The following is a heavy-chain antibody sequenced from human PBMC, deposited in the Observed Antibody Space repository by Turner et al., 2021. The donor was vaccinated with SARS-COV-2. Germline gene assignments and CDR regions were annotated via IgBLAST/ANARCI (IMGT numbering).Heavy chain of an antibody. CDR1: GFIFNNFG. Sequence: QVQLVESGGGVVQPGGSLRLSCAASGFIFNNFGMQWVRQSPGKGLEWVALVSYDGSNKYYADSVRGRFTISRDNSKNTLYLQMNSLRAEDTAVYYCARDLGGLRFDYWGQGTLVTVSS. CDR3: ARDLGGLRFDY. D-gene: IGHD2-15*01. J-gene: IGHJ4*02. CDR2: VSYDGSNK. V-gene: IGHV3-30*03.